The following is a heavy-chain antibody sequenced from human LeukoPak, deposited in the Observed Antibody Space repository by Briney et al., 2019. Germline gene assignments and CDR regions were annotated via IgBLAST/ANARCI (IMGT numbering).Heavy chain of an antibody. V-gene: IGHV3-23*01. CDR1: GYVLKLYA. J-gene: IGHJ5*02. D-gene: IGHD6-6*01. CDR3: AKAISARPRWCDP. Sequence: GGSLRLSCEASGYVLKLYAMSWVRQAPGKGLEWVSFISGSGGITYYADSVKGRFTISRDNSKNTLYLQMNSLRAGDAASYYCAKAISARPRWCDPWGQGTLVTVSS. CDR2: ISGSGGIT.